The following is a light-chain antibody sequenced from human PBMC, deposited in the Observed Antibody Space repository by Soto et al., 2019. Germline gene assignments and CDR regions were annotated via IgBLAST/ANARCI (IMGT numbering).Light chain of an antibody. Sequence: QSALTQPASVSGSPGQSITLSCTGTSSDVGTYNYVSWYQQHPGKAPKLMISQVSNRPSGVSNRFSGSKSGNTASLTISGLQAEDEADYYCSSYTLSSTDVFGTGTKVTVL. V-gene: IGLV2-14*01. CDR3: SSYTLSSTDV. CDR1: SSDVGTYNY. CDR2: QVS. J-gene: IGLJ1*01.